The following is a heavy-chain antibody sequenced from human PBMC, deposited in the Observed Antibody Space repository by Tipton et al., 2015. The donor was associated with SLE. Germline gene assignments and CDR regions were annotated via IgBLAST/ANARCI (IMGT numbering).Heavy chain of an antibody. Sequence: SLRLSCAASGFTFRNYGMNWVRQAPGKGLEWVSTISGSGSSSNYADSVKGRFTISRDNGKNTLYLQMNSLRPEDTAVYTCAKHNFGLRGGMDVWGQGTTVTVSS. J-gene: IGHJ6*02. V-gene: IGHV3-23*01. CDR3: AKHNFGLRGGMDV. D-gene: IGHD3/OR15-3a*01. CDR2: ISGSGSSS. CDR1: GFTFRNYG.